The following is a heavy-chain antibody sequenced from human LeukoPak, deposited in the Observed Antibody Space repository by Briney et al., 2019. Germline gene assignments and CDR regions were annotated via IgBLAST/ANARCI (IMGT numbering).Heavy chain of an antibody. CDR1: GGSISSGGYS. CDR2: IYYSGST. Sequence: SETLSLTCAVSGGSISSGGYSWSWIRQPPGKGLEWIGYIYYSGSTNYNPSLKSRVTISVRTSQNQFSLKLSSVTAADTAVYYCARRYSSGPFDYWGQGTLVTVSS. D-gene: IGHD5-18*01. V-gene: IGHV4-61*08. CDR3: ARRYSSGPFDY. J-gene: IGHJ4*02.